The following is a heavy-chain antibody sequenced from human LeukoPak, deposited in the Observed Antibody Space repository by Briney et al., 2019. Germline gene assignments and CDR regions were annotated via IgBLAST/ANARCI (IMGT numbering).Heavy chain of an antibody. Sequence: GGSLRLSCAASGFTSSSYWMHWVRQAPGKGLVWVSRINSDGSSTSYADSVKGRFTISRDNAKNTLYLQMNSLRAEDTAVYYCAKQGRGLAAAYFDFWGQGTLVTVSS. CDR3: AKQGRGLAAAYFDF. V-gene: IGHV3-74*01. CDR1: GFTSSSYW. D-gene: IGHD6-13*01. CDR2: INSDGSST. J-gene: IGHJ4*02.